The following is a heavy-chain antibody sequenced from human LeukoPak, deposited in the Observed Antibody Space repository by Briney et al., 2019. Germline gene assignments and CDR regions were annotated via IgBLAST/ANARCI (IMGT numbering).Heavy chain of an antibody. D-gene: IGHD2-2*01. CDR1: GYTFTSYT. CDR3: AREDIVVVPAGEFNWFDP. CDR2: IIPILGIA. V-gene: IGHV1-69*04. J-gene: IGHJ5*02. Sequence: SVKVSCKASGYTFTSYTISWVRQAPGQGLEWMGRIIPILGIANYAQKFQGRVTITADKSTSTAYMELSSLRSEDTAVYYCAREDIVVVPAGEFNWFDPWGQGTLVTVSS.